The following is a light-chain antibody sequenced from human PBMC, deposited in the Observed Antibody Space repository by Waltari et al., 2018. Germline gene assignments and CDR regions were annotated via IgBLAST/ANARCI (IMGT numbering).Light chain of an antibody. CDR2: DDR. CDR3: QVWDSSSDPVI. Sequence: SYVLTQTPSVSVAPRKTARITCGGDNIGTKRVHWYQQKPGQAPVLVIYDDRDRASGIPERISGSNSGNTATLTISRVEAGDEADYYCQVWDSSSDPVIFGRGTKLTVL. V-gene: IGLV3-21*04. CDR1: NIGTKR. J-gene: IGLJ2*01.